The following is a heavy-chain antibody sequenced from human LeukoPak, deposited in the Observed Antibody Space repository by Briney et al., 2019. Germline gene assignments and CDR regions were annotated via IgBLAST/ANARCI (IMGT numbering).Heavy chain of an antibody. CDR2: INPSGGST. CDR1: GYTFTSYY. Sequence: ASVKVSCKASGYTFTSYYMHWVRQAPGQGLEWMGIINPSGGSTSYAQKFQGRVTMTRNTSISTAYMELSSLRSEDTAVYYCARDGGSPYFDYWGQGTLVTVSS. J-gene: IGHJ4*02. D-gene: IGHD1-26*01. V-gene: IGHV1-46*01. CDR3: ARDGGSPYFDY.